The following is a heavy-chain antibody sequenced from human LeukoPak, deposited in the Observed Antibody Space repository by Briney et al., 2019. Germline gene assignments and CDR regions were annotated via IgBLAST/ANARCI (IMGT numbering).Heavy chain of an antibody. Sequence: PGRSLRLSCAASGFTFSSYAMSWVRQAPGKGLEWVSAISGSGGSTYYADSVKGRFTISRDNSKNTLYLQMNSLRAEDTAVYYCAKVNPLRSPTDGYFDLWGRGTLVTVSS. CDR1: GFTFSSYA. D-gene: IGHD4-17*01. V-gene: IGHV3-23*01. CDR2: ISGSGGST. CDR3: AKVNPLRSPTDGYFDL. J-gene: IGHJ2*01.